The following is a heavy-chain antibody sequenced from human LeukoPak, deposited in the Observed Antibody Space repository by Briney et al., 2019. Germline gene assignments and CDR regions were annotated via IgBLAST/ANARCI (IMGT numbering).Heavy chain of an antibody. J-gene: IGHJ5*02. V-gene: IGHV4-59*01. Sequence: SETLSLTCTVSGGSISSYYWSWIRQPPGKGLEWIGYIYYSGSTNYNPSLKSRVTISVGTSKNQFSLKLSSVTAADTAVYYCAREKLKYNWFDPWGQGTLVTVSS. CDR3: AREKLKYNWFDP. CDR2: IYYSGST. CDR1: GGSISSYY.